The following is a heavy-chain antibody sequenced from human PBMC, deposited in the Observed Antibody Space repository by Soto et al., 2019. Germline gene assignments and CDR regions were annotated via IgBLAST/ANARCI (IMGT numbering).Heavy chain of an antibody. J-gene: IGHJ5*01. CDR1: GDSISTVDYF. V-gene: IGHV4-30-4*01. Sequence: SETLSLTCSASGDSISTVDYFWAWIRQPPGQALEYIGYIYKSTTTYYNPSFESRVAISLDTSKSQFSLTVTSVTAADTAVYFCARGRYCLTGRCFPNWFDSWGQGTLVTVSS. CDR3: ARGRYCLTGRCFPNWFDS. CDR2: IYKSTTT. D-gene: IGHD2-15*01.